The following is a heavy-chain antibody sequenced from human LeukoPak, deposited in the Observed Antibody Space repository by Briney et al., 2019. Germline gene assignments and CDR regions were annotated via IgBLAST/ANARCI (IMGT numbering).Heavy chain of an antibody. V-gene: IGHV3-23*01. CDR2: INGGGDAT. CDR3: ARCTASCYANAFDV. Sequence: AGSLTLSCATSGFTFNNNAMSWVRQAPGKRLEWVSAINGGGDATEYAGSVKGSFTISRDNSKNTLYLQMNSLRPEDTAVYYCARCTASCYANAFDVWGQGPFLTVSS. J-gene: IGHJ3*01. D-gene: IGHD2-2*01. CDR1: GFTFNNNA.